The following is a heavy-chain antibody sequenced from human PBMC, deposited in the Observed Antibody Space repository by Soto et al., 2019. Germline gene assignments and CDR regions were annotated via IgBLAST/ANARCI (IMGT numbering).Heavy chain of an antibody. J-gene: IGHJ6*02. CDR3: ARQGYYYYGIDV. CDR1: GGTFSSYA. Sequence: QVQLVQSGAEVQKPGSSVTVSCKASGGTFSSYAISWVRQAPGPGLEWMGGIIHIFGTANYAQKFQGRVTITADESTSTADIELSSLRSEDTAVYYCARQGYYYYGIDVWGQGTTVTVSS. CDR2: IIHIFGTA. V-gene: IGHV1-69*01.